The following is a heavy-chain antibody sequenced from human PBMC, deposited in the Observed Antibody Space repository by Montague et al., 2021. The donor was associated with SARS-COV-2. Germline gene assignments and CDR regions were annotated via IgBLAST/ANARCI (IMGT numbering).Heavy chain of an antibody. CDR3: ARVRQGLVPFDY. Sequence: SETLSLTCTASGDSISHSSYYWGWIRQPPGKGLEWIGSIYYSGSTYYNPSLKSRVTISVDTSKNQVSLKLNSVTAADTAVYYCARVRQGLVPFDYWGQGTLVTVSS. CDR2: IYYSGST. D-gene: IGHD6-19*01. J-gene: IGHJ4*02. V-gene: IGHV4-39*07. CDR1: GDSISHSSYY.